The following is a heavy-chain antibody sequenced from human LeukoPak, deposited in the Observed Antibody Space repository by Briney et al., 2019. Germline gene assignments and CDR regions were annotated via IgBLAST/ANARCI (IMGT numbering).Heavy chain of an antibody. Sequence: GASVKVSCKASGYTFTSYDINWVRQATGQGLVWMGWMNPNSGNTGYAQKFQGRVTMTRNTSISTAYMELSSLRSEDTAVYYCARGYCSSTSCYFYYYYYYMDVWGKGTTVTVSS. D-gene: IGHD2-2*01. CDR1: GYTFTSYD. CDR2: MNPNSGNT. CDR3: ARGYCSSTSCYFYYYYYYMDV. V-gene: IGHV1-8*01. J-gene: IGHJ6*03.